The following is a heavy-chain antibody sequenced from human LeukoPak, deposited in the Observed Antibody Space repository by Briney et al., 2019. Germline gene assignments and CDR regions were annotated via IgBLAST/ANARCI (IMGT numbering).Heavy chain of an antibody. CDR3: AKRYFYASGTFDC. Sequence: PGGSLRLSCAASGFTVSSNYMSWVRQAPGKGLEWVSVIYSGGSTYYADSVKVRFTISRDNSKNTLYLQMNSLRVEDTAVYFCAKRYFYASGTFDCWGQGTLVTVSS. J-gene: IGHJ4*02. D-gene: IGHD3-10*01. CDR2: IYSGGST. CDR1: GFTVSSNY. V-gene: IGHV3-53*01.